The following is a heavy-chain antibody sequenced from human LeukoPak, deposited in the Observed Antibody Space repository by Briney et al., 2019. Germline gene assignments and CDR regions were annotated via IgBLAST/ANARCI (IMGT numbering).Heavy chain of an antibody. V-gene: IGHV3-21*01. J-gene: IGHJ4*02. CDR2: ISSSSSYI. CDR3: ARAAIKPGLRYSDWLLPDFDY. D-gene: IGHD3-9*01. CDR1: GFTFSSYS. Sequence: AGGSLRLSCAASGFTFSSYSMNWVRQAPGKGLEWVSSISSSSSYIYYADSVKGRFTISRDNAKNSLYLQMNSLRAEDTAVYYCARAAIKPGLRYSDWLLPDFDYWGQGTLVTVSS.